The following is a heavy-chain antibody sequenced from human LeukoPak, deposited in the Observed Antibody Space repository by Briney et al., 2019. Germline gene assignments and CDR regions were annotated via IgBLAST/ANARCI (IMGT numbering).Heavy chain of an antibody. CDR3: AGDLYGSGSYFSH. CDR1: GGSISSGGYY. D-gene: IGHD3-10*01. Sequence: PSETLSLTCTVSGGSISSGGYYWSWIRQHPGKGLEWIGYIYYSGSTYYNPSLKSRVTISVDTSKNQFSLKLSSVTAADTAVYYCAGDLYGSGSYFSHWGQGTLVTVSS. V-gene: IGHV4-31*03. CDR2: IYYSGST. J-gene: IGHJ4*02.